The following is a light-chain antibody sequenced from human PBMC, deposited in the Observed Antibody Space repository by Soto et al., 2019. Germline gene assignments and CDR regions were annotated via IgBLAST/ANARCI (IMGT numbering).Light chain of an antibody. CDR1: SSDVGAYNY. J-gene: IGLJ3*02. V-gene: IGLV2-14*01. CDR2: EVS. CDR3: ISYTGGSTWV. Sequence: QSALTQPASVSGSPGQSITISCTGTSSDVGAYNYVSWYQQHPGKAPKLMIYEVSNRPSGVSDRFSGSRSGNTASLTISGLQDEDESDYYCISYTGGSTWVFGGGTKVTVL.